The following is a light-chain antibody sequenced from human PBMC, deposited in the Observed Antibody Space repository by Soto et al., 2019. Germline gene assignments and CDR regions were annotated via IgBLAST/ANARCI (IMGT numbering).Light chain of an antibody. J-gene: IGKJ1*01. Sequence: GDRVTITCRASQGISSWLAWYQQKPGKAPKLLIYAASSLQSGVPSRFSGSGSETDFTLTVSSLQPEDFASYSCQQSYSTTWTFGQGTKVGIK. V-gene: IGKV1-12*01. CDR3: QQSYSTTWT. CDR2: AAS. CDR1: QGISSW.